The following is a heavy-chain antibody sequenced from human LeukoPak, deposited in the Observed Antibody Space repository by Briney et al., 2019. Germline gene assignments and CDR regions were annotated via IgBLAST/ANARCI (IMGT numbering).Heavy chain of an antibody. J-gene: IGHJ6*03. CDR3: ARDSSSGWYEYYYYMDV. CDR1: GYTFTGYY. Sequence: ASVKVSCKASGYTFTGYYMHWVRQAPGQGLEWMGWINPNSGGTNYAQKFQGRVTMTRDTSISTAYMELSRLRSDDTAVYYCARDSSSGWYEYYYYMDVWGKGTTVTISS. D-gene: IGHD6-19*01. CDR2: INPNSGGT. V-gene: IGHV1-2*02.